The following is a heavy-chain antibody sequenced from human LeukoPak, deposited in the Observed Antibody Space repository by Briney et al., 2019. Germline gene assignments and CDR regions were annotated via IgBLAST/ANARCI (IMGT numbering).Heavy chain of an antibody. J-gene: IGHJ4*02. Sequence: GGSLRLSCAASGFTFSSYAMSWVRQAPGKGLEWVSAISGSGGSTYYADSVKGRFTISRDNSKNTLCLQMNSLRAEDTAVYYCAKARHYYDSSGYPAYFDYWGQGTLVTVSS. CDR1: GFTFSSYA. V-gene: IGHV3-23*01. CDR2: ISGSGGST. CDR3: AKARHYYDSSGYPAYFDY. D-gene: IGHD3-22*01.